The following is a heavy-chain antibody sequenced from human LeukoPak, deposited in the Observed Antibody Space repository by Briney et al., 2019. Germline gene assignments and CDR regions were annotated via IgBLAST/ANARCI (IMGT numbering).Heavy chain of an antibody. J-gene: IGHJ5*02. CDR2: IIPIFGTA. Sequence: ASVKVSCKASGYTFTSYGISWVRQAPGQGLEWMGGIIPIFGTANYAQKFQGRVTITADKSTSTAYMELSSLRSEDTAVYYCARAGTMVRGVIIWWFDPWGQGTLVTVSS. CDR3: ARAGTMVRGVIIWWFDP. D-gene: IGHD3-10*01. CDR1: GYTFTSYG. V-gene: IGHV1-69*06.